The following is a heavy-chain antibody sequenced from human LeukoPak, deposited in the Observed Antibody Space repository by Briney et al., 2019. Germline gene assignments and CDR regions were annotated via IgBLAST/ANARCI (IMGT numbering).Heavy chain of an antibody. Sequence: PGRSLRLSCAASGFTFRTYSIHWVRQAPGKGLEWVTVVSADGRTQLYSDSVKGRFTISRDNSLNTLHLQMNSLRTEDTAVYYCAREFGHNRWYFDYWGQGALVTVSS. J-gene: IGHJ4*02. CDR1: GFTFRTYS. D-gene: IGHD5-24*01. V-gene: IGHV3-30*03. CDR2: VSADGRTQ. CDR3: AREFGHNRWYFDY.